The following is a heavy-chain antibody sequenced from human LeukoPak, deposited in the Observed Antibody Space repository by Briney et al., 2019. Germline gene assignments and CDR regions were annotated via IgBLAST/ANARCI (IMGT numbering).Heavy chain of an antibody. D-gene: IGHD1-26*01. CDR3: AKDQRWESPHYLDS. CDR2: ISYDGSNK. V-gene: IGHV3-30*18. Sequence: GGSLRLSCAASGFTFSSYGMHWVRQAPGKGLEWVAVISYDGSNKYYADSVKGRFTISRDNSKNTLYLQVNSLRAEDTAVYYCAKDQRWESPHYLDSWGQGTLVTVSS. J-gene: IGHJ4*02. CDR1: GFTFSSYG.